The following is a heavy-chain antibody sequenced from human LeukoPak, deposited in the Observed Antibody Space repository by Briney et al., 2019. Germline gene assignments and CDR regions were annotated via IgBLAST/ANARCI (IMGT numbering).Heavy chain of an antibody. J-gene: IGHJ5*02. CDR3: ARDGVNSMVRGADGFDP. CDR2: IYTSGST. V-gene: IGHV4-61*02. CDR1: GGSLSSGSHY. D-gene: IGHD3-10*01. Sequence: SQTLSLTCTVSGGSLSSGSHYWSWIRQPAGKGLEWIGRIYTSGSTNYNPSLKSRVTISVDTSKNQFSLKLSSVTAADTAMYYCARDGVNSMVRGADGFDPWGQGTLVTVSS.